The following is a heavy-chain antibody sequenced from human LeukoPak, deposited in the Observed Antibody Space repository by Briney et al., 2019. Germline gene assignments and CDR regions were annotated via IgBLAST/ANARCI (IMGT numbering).Heavy chain of an antibody. J-gene: IGHJ3*02. D-gene: IGHD4-17*01. CDR2: ISSSSYI. CDR3: ARDGHGDYGNDAFDI. Sequence: GGSLRLSCAASGFTFSSYSMNWVRQAPGKGLEWVSSISSSSYIYYVDSVKGRFTISRDNAKNSLYLQMNSLRAEDTAVYYCARDGHGDYGNDAFDIWGQGTMVTVSS. V-gene: IGHV3-21*01. CDR1: GFTFSSYS.